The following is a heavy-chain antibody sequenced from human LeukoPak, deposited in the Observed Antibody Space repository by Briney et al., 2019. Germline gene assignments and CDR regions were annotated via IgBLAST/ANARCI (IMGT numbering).Heavy chain of an antibody. V-gene: IGHV4-39*01. J-gene: IGHJ4*02. CDR3: ARHASNLRGPPHYFDY. CDR2: IYYTGST. D-gene: IGHD3-10*01. CDR1: GGSISSSSYY. Sequence: SQALSLTCTVSGGSISSSSYYWGWVRQPRGKGLEWIVSIYYTGSTYSTPSLKSRVTISVHTSKHQFSLKLSSVTAADTAVYYCARHASNLRGPPHYFDYWGQGTLVTVSS.